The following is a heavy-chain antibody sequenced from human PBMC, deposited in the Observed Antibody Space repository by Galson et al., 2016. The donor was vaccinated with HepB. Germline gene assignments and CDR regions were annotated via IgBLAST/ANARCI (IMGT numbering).Heavy chain of an antibody. D-gene: IGHD5-18*01. CDR3: AKLGTQYSYGHYTFDY. V-gene: IGHV3-9*01. J-gene: IGHJ4*02. Sequence: SLRLSCAASGFTFDDYSMHWVRLAPGKGLEWVPTISWDSGSIGYADSVKGRFTISRDNANNSLYLQMHSLRTEDTAFYYCAKLGTQYSYGHYTFDYWGQGTLVTVSS. CDR1: GFTFDDYS. CDR2: ISWDSGSI.